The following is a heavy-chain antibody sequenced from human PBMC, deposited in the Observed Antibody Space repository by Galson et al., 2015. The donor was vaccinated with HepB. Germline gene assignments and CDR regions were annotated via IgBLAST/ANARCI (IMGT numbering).Heavy chain of an antibody. V-gene: IGHV3-30*02. CDR2: IRYDGSNK. Sequence: SLRLSCAASGFTFSSYGMHWVRQAPGKGLEWVAFIRYDGSNKYYADSVKGRFTISRDNSKNTLYLQMNSLRAEDTAVYYCVKDLRIAAAGTGAFDIWGQGTMVTVSS. J-gene: IGHJ3*02. CDR3: VKDLRIAAAGTGAFDI. CDR1: GFTFSSYG. D-gene: IGHD6-13*01.